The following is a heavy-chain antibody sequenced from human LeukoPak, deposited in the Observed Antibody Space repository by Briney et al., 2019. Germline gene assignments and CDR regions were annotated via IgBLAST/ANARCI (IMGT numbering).Heavy chain of an antibody. Sequence: ASVKVSCKASGYTFTSYYMHWVRQAPGQGLEWMGIINHSGGSTSYAQKFQGRVTMTRDTSSSTVYMELSSLRSEDMAVYYCARDYLKVVVAGTAPSAGHMDYWGQGTLVTVSS. J-gene: IGHJ4*02. V-gene: IGHV1-46*01. CDR2: INHSGGST. CDR3: ARDYLKVVVAGTAPSAGHMDY. D-gene: IGHD2-15*01. CDR1: GYTFTSYY.